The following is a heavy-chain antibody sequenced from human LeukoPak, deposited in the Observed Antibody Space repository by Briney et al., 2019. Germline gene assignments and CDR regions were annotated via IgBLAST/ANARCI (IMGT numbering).Heavy chain of an antibody. V-gene: IGHV1-8*01. CDR2: MNPNSGNT. J-gene: IGHJ1*01. D-gene: IGHD3-22*01. Sequence: GASVNVSCKASGYTFSRYDIHWVRQATGQGLEWMGWMNPNSGNTGYALKFQGRLNITRNNSIYTAYMELSSLRSDDTAVYYCARRVGSGWPVQHWGQGTLVTVSS. CDR3: ARRVGSGWPVQH. CDR1: GYTFSRYD.